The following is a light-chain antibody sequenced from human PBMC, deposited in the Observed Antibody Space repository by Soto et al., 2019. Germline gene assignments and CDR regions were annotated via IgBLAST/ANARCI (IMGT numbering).Light chain of an antibody. Sequence: ENVLTPSPGTLSLSPGERATLSCRASQSVSSSHLAWYQQKPGQAPRLLMYGASSRATGIPDRFSGSGSGTDFTLTISRLEPEDYAVYYCQQYGHSLWTFGQGTKVDIK. CDR2: GAS. J-gene: IGKJ1*01. V-gene: IGKV3-20*01. CDR1: QSVSSSH. CDR3: QQYGHSLWT.